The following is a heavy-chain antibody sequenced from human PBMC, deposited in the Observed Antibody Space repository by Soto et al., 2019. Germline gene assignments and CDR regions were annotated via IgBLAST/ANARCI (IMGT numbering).Heavy chain of an antibody. Sequence: PSETLSLTCAVYGGSFSGYYWSWIRQPPGKGLEWIGEINHSGSTNYNPSLKSRVTISVDTSKNQFSLKLSSVTAADTAVYYCARGHPAVVVPAARIGWIFDDWGQGTLVTVSS. CDR1: GGSFSGYY. CDR2: INHSGST. V-gene: IGHV4-34*01. J-gene: IGHJ4*02. D-gene: IGHD2-2*01. CDR3: ARGHPAVVVPAARIGWIFDD.